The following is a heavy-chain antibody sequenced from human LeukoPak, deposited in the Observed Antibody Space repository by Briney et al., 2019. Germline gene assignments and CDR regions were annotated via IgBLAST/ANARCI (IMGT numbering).Heavy chain of an antibody. CDR3: ARDLHRDGYNWPYFDY. CDR1: GFTFSSYW. CDR2: INGDGSTT. Sequence: PGGSLRLSCAASGFTFSSYWMHWVRQGPGKGLVWVSRINGDGSTTSYADSVKGRFTISRDNAKNTLYLQMNSLRAEDTAVYYCARDLHRDGYNWPYFDYWGQGTLVTVSS. V-gene: IGHV3-74*01. J-gene: IGHJ4*02. D-gene: IGHD5-24*01.